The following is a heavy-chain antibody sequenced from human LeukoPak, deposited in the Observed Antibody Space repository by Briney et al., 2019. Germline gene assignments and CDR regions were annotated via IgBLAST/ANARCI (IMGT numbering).Heavy chain of an antibody. D-gene: IGHD1-26*01. Sequence: GGSLRLSCAASGITFTSYAMSTVRPAPGEGLEWVSTISLSGGSTYYADSVKGRCSISRDNSNNTLYLQTSSLRAEDTAVYYCAKAGGHSPYYALDVWGQGTTVTVSS. V-gene: IGHV3-23*01. CDR3: AKAGGHSPYYALDV. J-gene: IGHJ6*02. CDR2: ISLSGGST. CDR1: GITFTSYA.